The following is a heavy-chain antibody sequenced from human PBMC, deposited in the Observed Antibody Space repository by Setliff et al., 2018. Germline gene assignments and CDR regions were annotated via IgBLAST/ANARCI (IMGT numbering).Heavy chain of an antibody. D-gene: IGHD3-10*01. J-gene: IGHJ3*02. Sequence: PSETLSLTCTVSGGSISSYYWSWIRQPPGKGLEWIGYIYYSGSTNYNPSLKSRVTISVDTSKNQFSLKLSSVTAADTAVYYCARHQRAQYYYGSGRSAFDIWGQGTMVTVS. CDR1: GGSISSYY. V-gene: IGHV4-59*08. CDR2: IYYSGST. CDR3: ARHQRAQYYYGSGRSAFDI.